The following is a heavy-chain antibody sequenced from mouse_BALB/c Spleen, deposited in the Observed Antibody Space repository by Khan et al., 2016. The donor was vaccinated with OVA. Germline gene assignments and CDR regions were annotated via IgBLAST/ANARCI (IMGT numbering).Heavy chain of an antibody. Sequence: EVQLQQSGTVLARPGASVKMSCKASGYTFTSYWMHWVKQRPGQGLEWIGAIYPGNSDTTYNQKFKSKAKLTAVTSTSTAYMELSSLATEDSAVYYCTRRNWDVAWFAYWGQGTLVTVSA. CDR3: TRRNWDVAWFAY. CDR1: GYTFTSYW. J-gene: IGHJ3*01. V-gene: IGHV1-5*01. D-gene: IGHD4-1*01. CDR2: IYPGNSDT.